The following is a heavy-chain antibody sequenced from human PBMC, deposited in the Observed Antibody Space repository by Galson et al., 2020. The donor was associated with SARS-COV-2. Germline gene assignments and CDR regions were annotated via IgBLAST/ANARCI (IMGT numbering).Heavy chain of an antibody. CDR3: AKELAYYYDSSDYYPTPGD. CDR2: IWYDGSNK. D-gene: IGHD3-22*01. CDR1: GFTFSSYG. J-gene: IGHJ4*02. Sequence: GGSLRLSCAASGFTFSSYGMHWVRQAPGKGLEWVAVIWYDGSNKYYADSVKGRFTISRDNSKNTLYLQMNSLRAEDTALYYCAKELAYYYDSSDYYPTPGDWGQGTLVIVSS. V-gene: IGHV3-33*06.